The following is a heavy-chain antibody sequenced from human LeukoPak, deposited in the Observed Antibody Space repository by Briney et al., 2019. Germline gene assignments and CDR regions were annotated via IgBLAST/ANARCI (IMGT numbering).Heavy chain of an antibody. J-gene: IGHJ3*02. CDR3: ARGRGETMAWYDAFDI. CDR1: GGSISSYY. CDR2: IYYSVNT. D-gene: IGHD3-10*01. Sequence: SETLSLTCTVSGGSISSYYWSWLRQPPGKGLEWLGYIYYSVNTNYNPSLKSRVTISVETSNNRFSLKLSTVTAADTAVYYCARGRGETMAWYDAFDIWGQGTMVTVSS. V-gene: IGHV4-59*01.